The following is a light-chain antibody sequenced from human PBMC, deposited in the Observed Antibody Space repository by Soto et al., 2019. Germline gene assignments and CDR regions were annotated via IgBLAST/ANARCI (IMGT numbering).Light chain of an antibody. CDR1: SGHSTYI. V-gene: IGLV4-60*02. CDR3: ETWDGYTQV. Sequence: QLVLTQSSSASASLGSSVKLTCTLSSGHSTYIIAWLQQQPGRAPRYLMNLEASGKFNKESGIPDRFSGSGSGADRYLTISNVQFEDEADYYCETWDGYTQVFAGGTKLTVL. CDR2: LEASGKF. J-gene: IGLJ2*01.